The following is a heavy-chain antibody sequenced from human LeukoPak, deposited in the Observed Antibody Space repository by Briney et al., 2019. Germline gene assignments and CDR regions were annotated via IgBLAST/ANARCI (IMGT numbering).Heavy chain of an antibody. CDR2: IYPDDSDT. D-gene: IGHD3-22*01. CDR1: GSSFTSYW. V-gene: IGHV5-51*01. CDR3: IRGGTYYDDSRDYGHWFDP. J-gene: IGHJ5*02. Sequence: PGESLKISCKGSGSSFTSYWIGWVRQMPGKGLEWMGIIYPDDSDTRYSPSFQGQVTISADKSTGTAYLHWSSLKASDTAIYYCIRGGTYYDDSRDYGHWFDPWGQGTLVTVSS.